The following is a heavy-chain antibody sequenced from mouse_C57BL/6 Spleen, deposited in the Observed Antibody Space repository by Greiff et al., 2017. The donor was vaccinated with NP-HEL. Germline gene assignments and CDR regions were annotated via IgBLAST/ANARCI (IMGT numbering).Heavy chain of an antibody. CDR3: ARKGGSYFDY. CDR2: IDPSDSYT. D-gene: IGHD3-1*01. Sequence: QVQLQQPGAELVRPGTSVKLSCKASGYTFTSYWMHWVKQRPGQGLEWIGVIDPSDSYTNYIQKFKGKATLTVDTSSSTAYMQLRSLTSEDSAVYYGARKGGSYFDYWGQGTTLTVSS. J-gene: IGHJ2*01. CDR1: GYTFTSYW. V-gene: IGHV1-59*01.